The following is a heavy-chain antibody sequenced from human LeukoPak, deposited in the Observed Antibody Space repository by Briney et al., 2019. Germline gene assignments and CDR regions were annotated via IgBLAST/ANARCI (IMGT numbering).Heavy chain of an antibody. CDR1: GDSMSRFF. D-gene: IGHD1-1*01. Sequence: SETLSLTCTVSGDSMSRFFWRWIRQPPGRGLEWIGSMHYSGDTKYNRSIKSRVSLSIDTSNQQFSLRLSSVTAADTAMYYCTRDLELERNRWNYFESWGQGTLVTVSS. CDR3: TRDLELERNRWNYFES. V-gene: IGHV4-59*01. J-gene: IGHJ4*02. CDR2: MHYSGDT.